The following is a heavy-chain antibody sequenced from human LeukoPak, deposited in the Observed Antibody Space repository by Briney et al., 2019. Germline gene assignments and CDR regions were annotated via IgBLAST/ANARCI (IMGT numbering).Heavy chain of an antibody. CDR2: IKQDGSEK. CDR1: GFTFSSYW. CDR3: VRVNTYYYDSSPS. D-gene: IGHD3-22*01. V-gene: IGHV3-7*01. Sequence: GGSLRLSCAASGFTFSSYWMSWVRQAPGKGLEWVANIKQDGSEKYFVDSVKGRFTISRDNAKNSLYLQVNGLRAEDTAVYYCVRVNTYYYDSSPSWGQGTLVIVSS. J-gene: IGHJ4*02.